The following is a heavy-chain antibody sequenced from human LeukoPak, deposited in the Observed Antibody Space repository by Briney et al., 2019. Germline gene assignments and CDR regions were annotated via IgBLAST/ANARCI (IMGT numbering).Heavy chain of an antibody. CDR3: ARTSGSLYYYGSGSYYGY. CDR1: GFTFSDYY. CDR2: ISSSSSYT. D-gene: IGHD3-10*01. V-gene: IGHV3-11*06. J-gene: IGHJ4*02. Sequence: GGSLRLSCAASGFTFSDYYMSWISQAPGKGLEWVSYISSSSSYTNYADSVKGRFTISRDNAKNSLYLQMNSLRAEDTAVYYCARTSGSLYYYGSGSYYGYWGQGTLVTVSS.